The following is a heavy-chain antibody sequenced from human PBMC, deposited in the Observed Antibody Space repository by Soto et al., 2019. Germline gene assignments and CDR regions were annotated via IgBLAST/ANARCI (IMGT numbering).Heavy chain of an antibody. CDR2: INHSGST. CDR3: ASLNCSGGSCYFNWFDP. V-gene: IGHV4-34*01. J-gene: IGHJ5*02. CDR1: GGSFSGYY. Sequence: SETLSLTCAVYGGSFSGYYWSWIRQPPGKGLEWIGEINHSGSTNYNPSLKSRVTMSVDTSKNQFSLKLSSVTAADTAVYYCASLNCSGGSCYFNWFDPWGQGTLVTVSS. D-gene: IGHD2-15*01.